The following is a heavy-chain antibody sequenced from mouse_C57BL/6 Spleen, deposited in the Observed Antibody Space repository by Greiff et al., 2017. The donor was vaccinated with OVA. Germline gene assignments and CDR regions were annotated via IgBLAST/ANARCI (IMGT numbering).Heavy chain of an antibody. CDR1: GYTFTGYW. D-gene: IGHD3-2*02. CDR3: ARLTAQGRGTAYY. CDR2: ILPGSGST. Sequence: VNVVESGAELMKPGASVKLSCKATGYTFTGYWIEWVKQRHGHGLEWIGEILPGSGSTNYNEKFKGNATFTANTSTNTAYMQLSNLTTEDSPIYYCARLTAQGRGTAYYWGQGTTLTVSS. J-gene: IGHJ2*01. V-gene: IGHV1-9*01.